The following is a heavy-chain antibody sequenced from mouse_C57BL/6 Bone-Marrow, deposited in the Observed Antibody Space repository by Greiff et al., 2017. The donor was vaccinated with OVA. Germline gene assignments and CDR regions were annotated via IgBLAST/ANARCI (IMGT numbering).Heavy chain of an antibody. D-gene: IGHD2-1*01. CDR1: GYTFTDYY. J-gene: IGHJ3*01. CDR3: GYGNYGGFAY. V-gene: IGHV1-26*01. Sequence: VQLQQSGPELVKPGASVKISCKASGYTFTDYYMNWVKQSHGKSLEWIGDINPNNGGTSYNQKFKGKATLTVDKSSSTAYMELRSLTSEDSAVYYCGYGNYGGFAYWGQGTLVTVSA. CDR2: INPNNGGT.